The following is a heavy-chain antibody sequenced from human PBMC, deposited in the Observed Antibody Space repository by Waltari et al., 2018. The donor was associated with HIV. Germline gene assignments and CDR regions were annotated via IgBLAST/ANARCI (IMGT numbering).Heavy chain of an antibody. Sequence: EVQLVESGGGLVQPGGSLRLSCAASEFTFRRHDMHWVRQTTGKGLEWVAGIVIAGNTNYADSVKGRFTISRENGKHSLYLQMTSLRAGDTAVYYCVRAGGSYYHFDYWGQGTLVTVSS. CDR1: EFTFRRHD. CDR3: VRAGGSYYHFDY. J-gene: IGHJ4*02. V-gene: IGHV3-13*01. D-gene: IGHD1-26*01. CDR2: IVIAGNT.